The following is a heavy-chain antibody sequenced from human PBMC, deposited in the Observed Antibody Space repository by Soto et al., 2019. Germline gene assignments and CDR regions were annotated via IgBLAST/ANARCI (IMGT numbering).Heavy chain of an antibody. J-gene: IGHJ6*02. CDR1: GFTFSSYG. CDR2: ISYDGSNK. V-gene: IGHV3-30*18. D-gene: IGHD3-16*01. Sequence: GGSLRLSCAASGFTFSSYGMHWVRQAPGKGLEWVAVISYDGSNKYYADSVKGRFTISRDNSKNTPYLQMNSLRAEDTAVYYCAKEESGWAKFGQYYYYYGMDVWGQGTTVTVSS. CDR3: AKEESGWAKFGQYYYYYGMDV.